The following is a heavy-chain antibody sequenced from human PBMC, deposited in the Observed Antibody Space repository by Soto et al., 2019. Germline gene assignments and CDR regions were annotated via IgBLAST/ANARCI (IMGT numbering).Heavy chain of an antibody. Sequence: GASVKVSCKDSGYTFTSYGISWARQAPGQGLEWMGWISAYNGNTNYAQKLQGRVTMTTDTSTSTAYMELRSLRSDDTAVYYCARSLVVPADMSNYYYYYYGMDVWGQGTTDTVSS. CDR2: ISAYNGNT. J-gene: IGHJ6*02. V-gene: IGHV1-18*01. D-gene: IGHD2-2*01. CDR1: GYTFTSYG. CDR3: ARSLVVPADMSNYYYYYYGMDV.